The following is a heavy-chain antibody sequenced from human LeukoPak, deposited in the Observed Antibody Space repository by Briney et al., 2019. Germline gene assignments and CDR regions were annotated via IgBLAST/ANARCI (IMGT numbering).Heavy chain of an antibody. CDR2: IYPGNSET. J-gene: IGHJ4*02. V-gene: IGHV5-51*01. Sequence: GESLKISCKGSGYSFTNYWIAWVRPMPGKGLEWMGIIYPGNSETRYSPSFQGQVTISADKSDRLAYLQWSSLKASDTAIYYCARLQSCGGDCFMKGFVSWGQGTLVTVSS. CDR1: GYSFTNYW. D-gene: IGHD2-21*02. CDR3: ARLQSCGGDCFMKGFVS.